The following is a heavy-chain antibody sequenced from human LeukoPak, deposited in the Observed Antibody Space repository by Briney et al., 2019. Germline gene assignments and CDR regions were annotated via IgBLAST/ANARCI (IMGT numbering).Heavy chain of an antibody. CDR2: IYHSGST. CDR1: GYSISSGYY. J-gene: IGHJ3*02. V-gene: IGHV4-38-2*01. CDR3: ARSSGSYLDAFDI. D-gene: IGHD1-26*01. Sequence: SETLSPTCAVSGYSISSGYYWGWIRQPPGKGLEWIGSIYHSGSTYYNPSLKSRVTISVDTSKNQFSLKLSSVTAADTAVYYCARSSGSYLDAFDIWGQGTMVTVSS.